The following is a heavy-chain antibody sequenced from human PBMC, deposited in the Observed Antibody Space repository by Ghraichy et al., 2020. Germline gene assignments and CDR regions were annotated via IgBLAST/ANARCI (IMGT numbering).Heavy chain of an antibody. D-gene: IGHD4/OR15-4a*01. J-gene: IGHJ6*02. CDR2: INPSGGST. CDR3: AREAKSLTRPYYYYGMDV. V-gene: IGHV1-46*01. Sequence: ASVKVSCKASGYTFTSYYMHWVRQAPGQGLEWMGIINPSGGSTSYAQKFQGRVTMTRDTSTSTVYMELSSLRSEDTAVYYCAREAKSLTRPYYYYGMDVWGQGTTVTVSS. CDR1: GYTFTSYY.